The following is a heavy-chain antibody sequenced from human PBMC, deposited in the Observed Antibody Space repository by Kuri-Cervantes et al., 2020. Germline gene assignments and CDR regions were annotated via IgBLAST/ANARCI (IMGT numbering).Heavy chain of an antibody. V-gene: IGHV3-38-3*01. CDR3: ARFHSAAGKEVCDY. CDR2: ISGGST. D-gene: IGHD6-13*01. CDR1: GFTVNSNE. Sequence: GGSLRLSCAAPGFTVNSNEMNWVRQAPGKGLEWVSFISGGSTYYTDSKKGRCTISRDNSKNTLHLQMNSPRAEDTPVYYCARFHSAAGKEVCDYWGQGTLVTVSS. J-gene: IGHJ4*02.